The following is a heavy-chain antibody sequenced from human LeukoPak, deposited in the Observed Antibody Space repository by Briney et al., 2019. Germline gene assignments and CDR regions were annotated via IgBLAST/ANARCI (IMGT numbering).Heavy chain of an antibody. D-gene: IGHD6-13*01. Sequence: GGSLRLSCAASGFTFSNYNMNRVRQAPGKGLEWVSSISSSSSYIYYADSVKGQFTISRDNAKNSLYLQLNSLRGEDTAVYYCARAAATATRGDYWGQGTLVTVSS. CDR3: ARAAATATRGDY. CDR1: GFTFSNYN. J-gene: IGHJ4*02. CDR2: ISSSSSYI. V-gene: IGHV3-21*01.